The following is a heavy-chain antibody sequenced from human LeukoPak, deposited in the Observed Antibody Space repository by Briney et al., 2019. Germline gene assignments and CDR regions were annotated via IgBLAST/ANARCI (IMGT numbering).Heavy chain of an antibody. Sequence: ASVKVSCKTSGYIFSGYGISWVRQAPGQGLEWMGWITGNNGNTNYAPSLQARVTMTTDTSTNTAYMELTSLRSDDTAVYYCARDQRNSGSYRFEYWGQGTLVTVSS. CDR2: ITGNNGNT. D-gene: IGHD1-26*01. V-gene: IGHV1-18*01. J-gene: IGHJ4*02. CDR3: ARDQRNSGSYRFEY. CDR1: GYIFSGYG.